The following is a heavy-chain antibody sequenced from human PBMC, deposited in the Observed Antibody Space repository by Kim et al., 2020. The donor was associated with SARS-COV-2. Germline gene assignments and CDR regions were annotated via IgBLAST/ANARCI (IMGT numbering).Heavy chain of an antibody. D-gene: IGHD6-19*01. CDR1: GFTFSSYA. CDR3: AKTESRVSRYSSGWYEYYYYGMDG. CDR2: ISGSGGST. J-gene: IGHJ6*02. V-gene: IGHV3-23*01. Sequence: GGSLRLSCAASGFTFSSYAMSWVRQAPGKGLEWVSAISGSGGSTYYADSVKGRFTISRDNSKNTLYLQMNSLRAEDTAVYYCAKTESRVSRYSSGWYEYYYYGMDGWGQGTTVTVSS.